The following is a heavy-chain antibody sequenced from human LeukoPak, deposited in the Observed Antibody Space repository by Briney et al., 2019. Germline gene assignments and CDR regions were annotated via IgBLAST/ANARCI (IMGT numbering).Heavy chain of an antibody. CDR3: ARDLRLYAFDI. D-gene: IGHD3-16*01. J-gene: IGHJ3*02. CDR2: ISSSSSYI. CDR1: GFTFSSYS. V-gene: IGHV3-21*01. Sequence: KPGGSLRLSCAASGFTFSSYSMSWVRQAPGKGLEWVSSISSSSSYIYYADSVKGRFTISRDNAKNSLYLQMNSLRAEDTAVYYCARDLRLYAFDIWGQGTMVTVSS.